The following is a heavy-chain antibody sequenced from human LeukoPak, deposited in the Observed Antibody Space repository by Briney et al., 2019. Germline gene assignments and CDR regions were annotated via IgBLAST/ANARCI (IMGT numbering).Heavy chain of an antibody. V-gene: IGHV2-5*01. CDR3: ARRPRPSSYFDIWFDA. CDR1: GFSLIPRALG. J-gene: IGHJ5*02. CDR2: YDWNEEK. Sequence: SGRTLVNPKQTLRLTCTFYGFSLIPRALGMGLIRQPPGKALGRLAVYDWNEEKRYTISLKNRITMTKLTTKSQMALTMTNMYPADKATYFCARRPRPSSYFDIWFDAWGQGTLVAVSS. D-gene: IGHD2/OR15-2a*01.